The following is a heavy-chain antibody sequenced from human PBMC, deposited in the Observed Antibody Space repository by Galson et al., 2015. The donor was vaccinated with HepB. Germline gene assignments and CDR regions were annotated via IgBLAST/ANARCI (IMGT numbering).Heavy chain of an antibody. V-gene: IGHV3-15*01. CDR1: GFTFSNAW. CDR3: RGLSTTVVTREGVDY. D-gene: IGHD4-23*01. CDR2: IKSKTDGGTT. J-gene: IGHJ4*02. Sequence: SLRLSCAASGFTFSNAWMSWVRQAPGKGLEWVGRIKSKTDGGTTDYAAPVKGRFTISRDDSKNTLYLQMNSLKTEDTAVYYCRGLSTTVVTREGVDYWGQGTLVTVSS.